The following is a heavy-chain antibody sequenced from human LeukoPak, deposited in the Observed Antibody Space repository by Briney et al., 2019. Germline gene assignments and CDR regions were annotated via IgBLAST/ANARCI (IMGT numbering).Heavy chain of an antibody. CDR1: GGSIKPYY. CDR3: ARHDFYY. V-gene: IGHV4-59*08. CDR2: IYYSGIT. Sequence: SETLSLTCTVSGGSIKPYYWSWIRQPPGKGLEWIGYIYYSGITNYDSALKGRVTTSVDTSKNQFSLRLTSVTASDTAVYYCARHDFYYWGQGSLVTVSS. J-gene: IGHJ4*02.